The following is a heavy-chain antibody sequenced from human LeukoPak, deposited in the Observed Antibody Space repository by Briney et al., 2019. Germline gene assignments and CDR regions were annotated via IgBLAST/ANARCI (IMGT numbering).Heavy chain of an antibody. V-gene: IGHV4-30-2*01. CDR3: ARDQDITMIVGGNFDY. J-gene: IGHJ4*02. Sequence: SESLSLTCTVSGGSLSSGGYYWSWLPQPPGKGLVWIAYIYHSGSTYYNPSLKSRVTISVDRSKNQFSLKLSSVTAADTAVYYCARDQDITMIVGGNFDYWGQGTLVTVSS. CDR1: GGSLSSGGYY. CDR2: IYHSGST. D-gene: IGHD3-22*01.